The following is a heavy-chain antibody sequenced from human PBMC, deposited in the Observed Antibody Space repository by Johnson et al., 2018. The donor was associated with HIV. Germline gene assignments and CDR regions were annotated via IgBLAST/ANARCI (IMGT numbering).Heavy chain of an antibody. CDR1: GFTFSSNY. V-gene: IGHV3-66*02. J-gene: IGHJ3*01. CDR2: IYSGGST. D-gene: IGHD3-3*01. CDR3: ARAYNFWSGENDAFDL. Sequence: VQLVESGGDSVQPGGSLRLSCAASGFTFSSNYMSWVRQAPGKGLEWVSVIYSGGSTYYADSVKGRFTISRDNSKNTLYLQMNSLRAEDTAVYYCARAYNFWSGENDAFDLWGQGTMVTVSS.